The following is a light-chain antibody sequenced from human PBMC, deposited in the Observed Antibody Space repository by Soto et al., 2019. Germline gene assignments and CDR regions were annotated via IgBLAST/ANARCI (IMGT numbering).Light chain of an antibody. J-gene: IGLJ1*01. V-gene: IGLV2-14*01. Sequence: QSVLTQPASVSGSPGQSITISCTGTSSDVGGYNYVSWYQQHPGKAPKVMIYEVTYRPSGVSNRFSGSKSGNTASLTISGLQAEDEAGYYCSSYTGSSTLYVFGTGTKVTVL. CDR3: SSYTGSSTLYV. CDR2: EVT. CDR1: SSDVGGYNY.